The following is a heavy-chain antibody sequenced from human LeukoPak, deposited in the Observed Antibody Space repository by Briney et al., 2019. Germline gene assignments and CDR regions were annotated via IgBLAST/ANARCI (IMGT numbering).Heavy chain of an antibody. D-gene: IGHD3-10*01. CDR2: IKQDGSEK. CDR3: ASDPGSMSYLTFYVS. CDR1: GFSLSRFW. V-gene: IGHV3-7*04. J-gene: IGHJ5*02. Sequence: RGSLSPSCTASGFSLSRFWVSWVSQAPGKGLEWVANIKQDGSEKYYVDSVKGRFTISRDNAKNSLYLQMYSLRAEDTAVYYCASDPGSMSYLTFYVSSGQRTLVTVSS.